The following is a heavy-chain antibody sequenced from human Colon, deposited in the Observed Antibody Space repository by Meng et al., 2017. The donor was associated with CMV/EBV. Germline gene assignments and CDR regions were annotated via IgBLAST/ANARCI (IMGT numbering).Heavy chain of an antibody. CDR3: IRENWYYDY. CDR1: GYPFTPYC. CDR2: MIPKTGAL. J-gene: IGHJ4*02. D-gene: IGHD1-1*01. V-gene: IGHV1-2*02. Sequence: QVQLVQAGAEVRRPGASVKVSCKASGYPFTPYCIHWVRQAPGQGREWEGCMIPKTGALDYAQKCRGRITLTTNTSITTAYMELSGLTSDDTAVYECIRENWYYDYWGLGTLVTVSS.